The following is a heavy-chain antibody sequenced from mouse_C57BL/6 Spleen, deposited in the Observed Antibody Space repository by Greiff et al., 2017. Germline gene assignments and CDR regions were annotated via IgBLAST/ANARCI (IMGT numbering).Heavy chain of an antibody. Sequence: QVQLQQPGAELVMPGASVKLSCKASGYTFTSYWMHWVKQRPGQGLEWIGEIDPSVSYTKYTQKFKGKSTLTVDKSSSTAYMQLSSLTSEDSAVYYCASQDSSGYVPFAYWGQGTLLTVS. D-gene: IGHD3-2*02. CDR1: GYTFTSYW. J-gene: IGHJ3*01. CDR2: IDPSVSYT. V-gene: IGHV1-69*01. CDR3: ASQDSSGYVPFAY.